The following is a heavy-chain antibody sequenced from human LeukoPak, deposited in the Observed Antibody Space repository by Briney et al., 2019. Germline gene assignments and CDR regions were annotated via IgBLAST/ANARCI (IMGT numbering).Heavy chain of an antibody. CDR3: ARVLEDIVVVPAAMLFDY. CDR2: ISSSSSYI. J-gene: IGHJ4*02. V-gene: IGHV3-21*01. Sequence: PGGSLRLSCAASGLTLSSYSMNWVRQAPGKGLEWVSSISSSSSYIYYADSVKGRFTISRDNAKNSLYLQMSSLRAEDTAVYYCARVLEDIVVVPAAMLFDYWGQGTLVTVSS. CDR1: GLTLSSYS. D-gene: IGHD2-2*01.